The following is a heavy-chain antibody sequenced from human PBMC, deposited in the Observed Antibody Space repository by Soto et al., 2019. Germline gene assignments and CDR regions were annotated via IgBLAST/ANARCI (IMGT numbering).Heavy chain of an antibody. CDR3: ARVTGETFQKKNDY. CDR1: GGSVSSDFYN. Sequence: PSETLSLTCTVSGGSVSSDFYNWRWIRKPPGKGLEWVGDFYYSGSTNYNPSPKSRATISVDTSKNHFSLKVTSVTAADTAVYYCARVTGETFQKKNDYWGQGVLVTVSS. J-gene: IGHJ4*02. V-gene: IGHV4-61*03. CDR2: FYYSGST.